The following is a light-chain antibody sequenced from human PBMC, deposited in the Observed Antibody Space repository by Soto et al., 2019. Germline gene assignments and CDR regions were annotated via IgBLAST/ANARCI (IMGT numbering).Light chain of an antibody. CDR2: EGS. V-gene: IGLV2-23*01. J-gene: IGLJ2*01. Sequence: QSALTQPASVSGSPGQSITISCTGTSSDVGSYNLVSWYQQHPGKPPKLMIYEGSKRPSGVSNRFSGSKSGNTASLTISGLQGEDEADYYCCSYAGSSNVVFGGGTQLTVL. CDR1: SSDVGSYNL. CDR3: CSYAGSSNVV.